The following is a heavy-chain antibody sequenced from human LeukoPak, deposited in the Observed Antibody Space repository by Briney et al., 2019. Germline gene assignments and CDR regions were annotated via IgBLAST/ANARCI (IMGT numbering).Heavy chain of an antibody. J-gene: IGHJ4*02. CDR2: IYYSGST. D-gene: IGHD1-1*01. V-gene: IGHV4-59*08. CDR3: ARLGTTGTVFDF. Sequence: SETLSLTCTVSGGSISSYYWSWIRQPPGKGLEWIGYIYYSGSTNYNPSLKSRLTISLDTSKNQFSLKLSSVTAADTAVYYCARLGTTGTVFDFWGQGTLVTVSS. CDR1: GGSISSYY.